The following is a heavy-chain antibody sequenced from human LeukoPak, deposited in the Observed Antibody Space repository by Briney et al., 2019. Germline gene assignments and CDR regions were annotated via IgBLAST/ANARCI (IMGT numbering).Heavy chain of an antibody. J-gene: IGHJ4*02. Sequence: GASVKVSCKASGYTFTSYGISWVRQAPGQGREWMGWISAYNGNTNYAQKLQGRVTMTTDTSTSTAYMELRSLRSDDTAVYYSARNIVLMVYEPYYFDYWGQGTMVTVSS. D-gene: IGHD2-8*01. CDR2: ISAYNGNT. V-gene: IGHV1-18*01. CDR3: ARNIVLMVYEPYYFDY. CDR1: GYTFTSYG.